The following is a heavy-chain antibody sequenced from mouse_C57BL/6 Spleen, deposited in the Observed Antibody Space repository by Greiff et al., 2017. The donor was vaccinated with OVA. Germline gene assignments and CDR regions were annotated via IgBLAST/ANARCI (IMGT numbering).Heavy chain of an antibody. D-gene: IGHD2-4*01. J-gene: IGHJ4*01. V-gene: IGHV1-69*01. CDR1: GYTFTSYW. CDR3: ARSYYEYDGYAMDY. CDR2: IDPSDSYT. Sequence: QVQLQQPGAELVMPGASVKLSCKASGYTFTSYWMHWVKQRPGQGLEWIGEIDPSDSYTNYNQKFKGKSTLTVDKSSSTAYMQLSSLTSEDSAVYYCARSYYEYDGYAMDYWGQGTSVTVSS.